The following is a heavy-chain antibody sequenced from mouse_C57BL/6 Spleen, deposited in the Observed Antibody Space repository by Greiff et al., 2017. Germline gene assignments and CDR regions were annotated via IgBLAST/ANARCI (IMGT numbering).Heavy chain of an antibody. CDR1: GFTFSDYY. Sequence: EVKLVESEGGLVQPGSSMKLSCTASGFTFSDYYMAWVRQVPEKGLEWVANINYDGSSTYYLDSLKSRFIISRDNAKNILYLQMSSLKSEDTATYYCAREGEGDAMDYWGQGTSGTVSS. V-gene: IGHV5-16*01. J-gene: IGHJ4*01. CDR2: INYDGSST. CDR3: AREGEGDAMDY.